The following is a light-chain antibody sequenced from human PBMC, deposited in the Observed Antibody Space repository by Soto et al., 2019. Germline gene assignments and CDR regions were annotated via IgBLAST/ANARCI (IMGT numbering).Light chain of an antibody. CDR1: QSVSSN. CDR2: GAS. CDR3: QQYNSWPPFT. V-gene: IGKV3-15*01. Sequence: EMVMTQSPATLSVSPGERATLSCRASQSVSSNLAWYQQKPGQAPRLLIYGASTRATGIPARFSGSGSGTKFTLTISSLQSEDFAVYYCQQYNSWPPFTFGPGTKVDIK. J-gene: IGKJ3*01.